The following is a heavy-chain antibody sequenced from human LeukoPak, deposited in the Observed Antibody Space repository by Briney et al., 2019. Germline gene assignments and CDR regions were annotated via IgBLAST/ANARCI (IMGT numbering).Heavy chain of an antibody. J-gene: IGHJ3*01. CDR1: GFSFSTYW. V-gene: IGHV3-53*01. D-gene: IGHD3-10*01. Sequence: GGALRLSCAASGFSFSTYWMCWVRQAPRAGLECGSIIVIDSRQFSAGAVRGRFTISRKNSKITLYLQMRSLRAEDTAVYDCARLRDSVAFDVWGQGTMVTVSS. CDR3: ARLRDSVAFDV. CDR2: IVIDSRQ.